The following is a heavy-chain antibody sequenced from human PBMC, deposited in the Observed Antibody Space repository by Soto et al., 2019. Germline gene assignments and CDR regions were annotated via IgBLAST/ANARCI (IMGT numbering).Heavy chain of an antibody. D-gene: IGHD6-13*01. CDR1: GDSVSSNSAA. J-gene: IGHJ6*02. CDR2: TYYRSKWYN. CDR3: ARAGSGFKVAADSYYYYYGMDV. Sequence: SQTLSLTCVISGDSVSSNSAAWNWIRQSPSIGLEWLGMTYYRSKWYNDYAVSVKSRITIKPDTSKNQFSLQLNSVTPEDTDVYYCARAGSGFKVAADSYYYYYGMDVWGQGTTVTVSS. V-gene: IGHV6-1*01.